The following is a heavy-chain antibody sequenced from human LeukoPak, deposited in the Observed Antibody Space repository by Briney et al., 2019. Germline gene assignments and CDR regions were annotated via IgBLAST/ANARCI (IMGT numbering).Heavy chain of an antibody. CDR1: GFTFSSYS. J-gene: IGHJ4*02. D-gene: IGHD3-3*01. CDR2: ISSSSSYI. CDR3: ARGGGYYDFWSGYYTSTFDY. Sequence: GGSLRLSCAASGFTFSSYSMNWVRQAPGKGLEWVSSISSSSSYIYYADSVKGRFTISRDNAKNSLYLQMNSLRAEDTAVYYCARGGGYYDFWSGYYTSTFDYWGQGTLVTVSS. V-gene: IGHV3-21*01.